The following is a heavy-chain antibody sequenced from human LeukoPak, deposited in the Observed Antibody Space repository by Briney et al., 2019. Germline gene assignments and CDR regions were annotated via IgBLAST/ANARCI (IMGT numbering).Heavy chain of an antibody. CDR1: GTSFNGYY. V-gene: IGHV4-34*01. J-gene: IGHJ4*02. Sequence: PSETLSLTCAVYGTSFNGYYWSWIRQPPGKGLEWIGEINHSGSTNNNPSLKSRVTISVDTSKNQFSLRLSSVTAADTAVYYCARGVYIAAAQYGYWGQGTLVTVSS. CDR2: INHSGST. D-gene: IGHD6-13*01. CDR3: ARGVYIAAAQYGY.